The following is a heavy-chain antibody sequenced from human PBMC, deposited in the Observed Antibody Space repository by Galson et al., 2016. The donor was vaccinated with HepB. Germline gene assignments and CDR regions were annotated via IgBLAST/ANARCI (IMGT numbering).Heavy chain of an antibody. Sequence: SVKVSCKASGYTFTSHYVHWVRQAPGQGLEWMGIIHPSDGRTDHAQKFQGRITMTRDTSTSTVYTELSSLRSEDTAVYYCARDQGDCLDYWGQGLLVTVSS. CDR3: ARDQGDCLDY. CDR2: IHPSDGRT. V-gene: IGHV1-46*01. J-gene: IGHJ4*02. CDR1: GYTFTSHY.